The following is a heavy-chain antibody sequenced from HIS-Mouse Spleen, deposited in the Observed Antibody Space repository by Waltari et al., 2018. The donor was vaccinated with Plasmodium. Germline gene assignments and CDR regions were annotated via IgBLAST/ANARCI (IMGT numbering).Heavy chain of an antibody. Sequence: EVQLLESGGGLVQPGGSLRLSCAASGFTFSSYAMSWVSQAPGKGLEGVSAIRGSGGSTYYADSGKGRLTISRDNSKNTLYLQMNSLRAEDTAVYYCAKVQITGDYFDYWGQGTLVTVSS. D-gene: IGHD7-27*01. V-gene: IGHV3-23*01. CDR3: AKVQITGDYFDY. CDR1: GFTFSSYA. CDR2: IRGSGGST. J-gene: IGHJ4*02.